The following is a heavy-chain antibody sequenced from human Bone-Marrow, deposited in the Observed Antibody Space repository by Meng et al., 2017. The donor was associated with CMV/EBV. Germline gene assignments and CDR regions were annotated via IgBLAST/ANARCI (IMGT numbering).Heavy chain of an antibody. CDR3: ARHEAVYYFDL. Sequence: GESLKISCAASGFTFSGYNMNWVRQAPGKGLEWVASISSTGPYMYYADSVKGRFTISRDNARNSLYLQMNSLRADDTALYFCARHEAVYYFDLWGRGTLVTVSS. CDR1: GFTFSGYN. V-gene: IGHV3-21*01. CDR2: ISSTGPYM. J-gene: IGHJ4*02.